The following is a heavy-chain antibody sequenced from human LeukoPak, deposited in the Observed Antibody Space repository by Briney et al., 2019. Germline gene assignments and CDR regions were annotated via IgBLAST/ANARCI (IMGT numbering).Heavy chain of an antibody. J-gene: IGHJ6*03. CDR2: VYTSGST. CDR1: GGSISSYY. CDR3: ARSSWQNYYYYMDV. V-gene: IGHV4-4*07. D-gene: IGHD6-13*01. Sequence: SETLSLTCIVSGGSISSYYWSWIRQPAGKGLEWIGRVYTSGSTNYNPSLKSRVTMSVDTSKNQFSLKLSSVTAADTAVYYCARSSWQNYYYYMDVWGKGTTVTISS.